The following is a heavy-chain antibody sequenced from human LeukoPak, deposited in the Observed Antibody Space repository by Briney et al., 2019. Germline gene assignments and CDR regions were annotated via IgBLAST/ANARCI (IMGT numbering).Heavy chain of an antibody. CDR1: GYGFTGYW. CDR3: ATNTMFRGIHAFDI. J-gene: IGHJ3*02. V-gene: IGHV5-51*01. Sequence: GESLKISCKGSGYGFTGYWIGWVRQMPGKGLEWMGIIYPGDSDTRYSPSFQGQVTISADKSISTAYLQWSSLKASDSAMYYCATNTMFRGIHAFDIWGQGTMVTVSS. CDR2: IYPGDSDT. D-gene: IGHD3-10*01.